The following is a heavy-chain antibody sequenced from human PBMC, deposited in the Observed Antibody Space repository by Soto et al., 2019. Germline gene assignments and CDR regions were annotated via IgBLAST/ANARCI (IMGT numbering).Heavy chain of an antibody. CDR2: ISDSGGKT. J-gene: IGHJ3*02. CDR3: AKDPNDYIWGSYREGQAFDI. D-gene: IGHD3-16*02. CDR1: GFTFSSYA. Sequence: GGSLRLSCAASGFTFSSYAMSWVRQAPGKGLDWVSAISDSGGKTYYADSVKGRFTISRDNSKNTLYLQMNTLRAEDTAVYYCAKDPNDYIWGSYREGQAFDIWGQGTMVTVSS. V-gene: IGHV3-23*01.